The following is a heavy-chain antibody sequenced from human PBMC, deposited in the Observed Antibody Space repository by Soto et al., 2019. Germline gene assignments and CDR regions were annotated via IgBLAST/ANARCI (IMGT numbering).Heavy chain of an antibody. CDR3: ARAYDFWSGYSEAFDI. D-gene: IGHD3-3*01. V-gene: IGHV3-64*01. CDR1: GFTFSSYA. CDR2: ISSNGGST. Sequence: GGSLRLSCAASGFTFSSYAMHWVRQAPGKGLEYVSAISSNGGSTYYANSVKGRFTISRDNSKNTLYLQMGSLRAEDMAVYYCARAYDFWSGYSEAFDIWGQGTMVTVSS. J-gene: IGHJ3*02.